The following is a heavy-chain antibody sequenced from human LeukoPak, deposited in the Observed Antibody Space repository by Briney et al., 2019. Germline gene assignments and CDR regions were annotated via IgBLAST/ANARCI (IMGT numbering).Heavy chain of an antibody. CDR2: VKQDGSEN. CDR3: VRDFRFLDDY. CDR1: GFTFSTYW. Sequence: GGSLRLSCSASGFTFSTYWMTWVRQAPGKGLEWVGNVKQDGSENYYADSVKGRFTISRDNAKNSLYLQMNSLRAEDTAVYYCVRDFRFLDDYWGQGTLVTVSS. D-gene: IGHD3-3*01. J-gene: IGHJ4*02. V-gene: IGHV3-7*01.